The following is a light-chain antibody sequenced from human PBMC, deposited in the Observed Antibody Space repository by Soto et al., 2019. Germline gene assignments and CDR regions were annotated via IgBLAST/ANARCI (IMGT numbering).Light chain of an antibody. Sequence: QSLLTQPPSASGTPGRRVTISSSRRISKIGGSPGCWHQHLPGTAPKRLVCRNNQRPSGVPGRFSGSKSGTSAFLAISGLRSEDEADYYCAAWDDRLSAYVFGTGTKVTV. CDR2: RNN. CDR3: AAWDDRLSAYV. V-gene: IGLV1-47*01. J-gene: IGLJ1*01. CDR1: ISKIGGSP.